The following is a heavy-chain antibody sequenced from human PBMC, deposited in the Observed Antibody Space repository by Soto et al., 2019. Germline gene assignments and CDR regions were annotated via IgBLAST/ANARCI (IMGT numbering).Heavy chain of an antibody. CDR2: ISPYNDDT. CDR1: GYTFSSYG. D-gene: IGHD3-22*01. Sequence: ASVKVSCKASGYTFSSYGISWVRQAPGQGLEWLGWISPYNDDTKYAQKVQGRVFMTTDTSSKTAYLDLRSLRSDDTAVYYCARGGYCDSSGSRDYHYYGMNVWGQGTTVTVSS. V-gene: IGHV1-18*01. J-gene: IGHJ6*02. CDR3: ARGGYCDSSGSRDYHYYGMNV.